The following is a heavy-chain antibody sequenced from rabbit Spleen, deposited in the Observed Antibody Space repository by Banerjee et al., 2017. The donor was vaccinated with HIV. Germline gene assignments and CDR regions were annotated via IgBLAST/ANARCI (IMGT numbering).Heavy chain of an antibody. D-gene: IGHD1-1*01. V-gene: IGHV1S45*01. J-gene: IGHJ6*01. Sequence: QEQLVESGGGLVKPGASLTLTCIASGVSFSGSSYMCWVRQAPGKGLEWIACIELGSSGFTYFASWAKGRFTISKTSSTTVTLHMTSLTAADTATYFCARDTSSSFSSYGMGLWGQGTLVTVS. CDR2: IELGSSGFT. CDR1: GVSFSGSSY. CDR3: ARDTSSSFSSYGMGL.